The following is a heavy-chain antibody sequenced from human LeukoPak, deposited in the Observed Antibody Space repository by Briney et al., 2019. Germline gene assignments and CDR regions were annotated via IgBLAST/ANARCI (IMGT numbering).Heavy chain of an antibody. V-gene: IGHV3-21*01. CDR2: ISSSSSYI. CDR3: ARDLLSLLVPDY. D-gene: IGHD3-10*01. J-gene: IGHJ4*02. Sequence: PGGSLRLSCAASGFTFSSHSMNWVRRAPGKGLEWVSSISSSSSYIYYADSVKGRFTISRDNAKNSLYLQMNSLRAEDTAVYYCARDLLSLLVPDYWGQGTLVTVSS. CDR1: GFTFSSHS.